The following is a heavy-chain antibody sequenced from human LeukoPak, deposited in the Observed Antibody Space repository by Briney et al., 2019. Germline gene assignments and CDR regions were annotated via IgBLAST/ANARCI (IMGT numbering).Heavy chain of an antibody. CDR1: AGSPRGNA. V-gene: IGHV4-59*01. Sequence: SETRSLTCTVSAGSPRGNAWSWIRPPPGEALVWIGNIYDNGITIHNPSLKSRVPISLDTSHQFSLRLMSVTAADTAVYYCVRARDMAFDIWGQGTMVTVSS. CDR3: VRARDMAFDI. CDR2: IYDNGIT. D-gene: IGHD2-21*02. J-gene: IGHJ3*02.